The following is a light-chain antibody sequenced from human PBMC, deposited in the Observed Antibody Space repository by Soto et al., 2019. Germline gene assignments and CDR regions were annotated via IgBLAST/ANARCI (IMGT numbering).Light chain of an antibody. CDR3: LLFYSVGLVV. CDR2: DTS. J-gene: IGLJ2*01. CDR1: TGTVTSNHW. V-gene: IGLV7-46*01. Sequence: QAVVTQEPSLTVSPGGTVTVTCGASTGTVTSNHWPYWFQQKPGQAPRILIYDTSNKHSWTPDRFSGSLLGGKAALTLSGAQPEDEAEYFCLLFYSVGLVVFGGGTKVTVL.